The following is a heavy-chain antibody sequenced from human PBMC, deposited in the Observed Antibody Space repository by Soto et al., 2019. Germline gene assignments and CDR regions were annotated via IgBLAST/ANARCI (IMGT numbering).Heavy chain of an antibody. CDR2: IYYSGST. J-gene: IGHJ4*02. D-gene: IGHD4-4*01. CDR3: ARGYRTTVTCYYVDY. V-gene: IGHV4-59*01. CDR1: GGSISSYY. Sequence: SETLSLTCTVSGGSISSYYWSWIRQPPGKGLEWIGYIYYSGSTNYNPSLKSRVTISVDTSKNQFSLKLSSVTAADTAVYYCARGYRTTVTCYYVDYWGQGRLVTVS.